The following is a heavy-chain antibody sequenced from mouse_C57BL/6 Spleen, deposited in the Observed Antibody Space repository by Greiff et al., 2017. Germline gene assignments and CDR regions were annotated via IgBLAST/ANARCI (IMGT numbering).Heavy chain of an antibody. D-gene: IGHD2-3*01. CDR2: IDPEDGET. V-gene: IGHV14-2*01. CDR3: ARVYDGYPLYALED. Sequence: EVKLQESGAELVKPGASVKLSCTASGFTINDYYMHWVKQRTEQGLEWIGRIDPEDGETKYEPKFQGKATITADTSSNTAYLQLSSLTSEDTAVYYCARVYDGYPLYALEDWGQGTSVTVSS. CDR1: GFTINDYY. J-gene: IGHJ4*01.